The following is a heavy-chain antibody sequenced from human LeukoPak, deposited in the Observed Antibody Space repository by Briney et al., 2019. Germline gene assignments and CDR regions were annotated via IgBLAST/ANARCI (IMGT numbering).Heavy chain of an antibody. D-gene: IGHD3-9*01. J-gene: IGHJ4*02. Sequence: ASVKVSCKASGYTFTSYGISWVRQAPGQGLEWMGIINPSGGSTSYAQKFQGRVTMTTDTSTSTAYMELRSLRSDDTAVYYCARDLHYDILTGLRGDFDYWGQGTLVTVSS. V-gene: IGHV1-18*01. CDR2: INPSGGST. CDR3: ARDLHYDILTGLRGDFDY. CDR1: GYTFTSYG.